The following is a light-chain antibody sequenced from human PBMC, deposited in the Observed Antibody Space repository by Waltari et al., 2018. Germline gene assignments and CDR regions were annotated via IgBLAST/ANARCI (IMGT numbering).Light chain of an antibody. V-gene: IGKV3-20*01. J-gene: IGKJ4*01. Sequence: EIVLTQSPGTLSLSPGERATLPCRASHTVRTTYLAWYQQKPGQAPTLLIYDTSSRATGIPDMFSGSGSGTDFSLTISSLEPEDFAVYYCQQYDISPLTFGGGTKVETK. CDR3: QQYDISPLT. CDR1: HTVRTTY. CDR2: DTS.